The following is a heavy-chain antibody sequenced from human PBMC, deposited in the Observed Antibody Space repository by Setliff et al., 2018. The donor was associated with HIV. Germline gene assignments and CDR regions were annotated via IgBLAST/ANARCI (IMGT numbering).Heavy chain of an antibody. CDR1: GGSISSSSYY. CDR3: ARGSRGYSYAYYYYYMDV. V-gene: IGHV4-39*07. CDR2: IYYSGST. Sequence: SETLSLTCTVSGGSISSSSYYWGWIRQPPGKGLEWIGSIYYSGSTYYNPSLKSRVTISVDTSKNQFSLKLSSVTAADTAVYYCARGSRGYSYAYYYYYMDVWGKGTTATVSS. D-gene: IGHD5-18*01. J-gene: IGHJ6*03.